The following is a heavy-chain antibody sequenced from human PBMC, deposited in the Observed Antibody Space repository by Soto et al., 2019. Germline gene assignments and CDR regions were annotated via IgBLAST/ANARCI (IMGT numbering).Heavy chain of an antibody. J-gene: IGHJ5*02. CDR1: GFTFSIYA. CDR2: VSTNGGTS. V-gene: IGHV3-64D*06. Sequence: LRLSCSASGFTFSIYAMHWVRQAPGKGLEYVSAVSTNGGTSYYADSVKGRFTISRDNSRNTLYLQMNSLRPEDTAVYYCVKDRAPRDGYKTQPGSWGLGTLVTVSS. D-gene: IGHD5-12*01. CDR3: VKDRAPRDGYKTQPGS.